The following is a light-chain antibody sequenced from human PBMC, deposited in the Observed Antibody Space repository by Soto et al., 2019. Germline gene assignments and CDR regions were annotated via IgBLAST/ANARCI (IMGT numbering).Light chain of an antibody. Sequence: QFVLTQPASVSGSPGQSITISCTGTSSDVGGYNYVSWYQQHPGKAPKLMIYEVSNRPSGVSNRFSGSKSGNTASLTISGLQAEDEADYYCSSYTSSSTHWVFGGGTQLTVL. CDR1: SSDVGGYNY. J-gene: IGLJ3*02. V-gene: IGLV2-14*01. CDR2: EVS. CDR3: SSYTSSSTHWV.